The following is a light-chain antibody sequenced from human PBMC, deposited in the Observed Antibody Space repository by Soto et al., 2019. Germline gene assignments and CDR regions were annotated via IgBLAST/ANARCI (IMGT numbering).Light chain of an antibody. CDR1: QGIRND. CDR2: ATS. V-gene: IGKV1-39*01. Sequence: IQLTQSPSSLSASVGDRVTITCRASQGIRNDLGWYQQKPGKAPKLLIYATSSLQSRVPSRFSGSGSGTDFTLTISSLQPEDFATYYCQQSYSTPPGTFGQGTKVDIK. CDR3: QQSYSTPPGT. J-gene: IGKJ1*01.